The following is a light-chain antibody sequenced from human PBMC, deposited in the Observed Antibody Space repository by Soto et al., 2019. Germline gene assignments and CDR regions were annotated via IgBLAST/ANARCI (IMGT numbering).Light chain of an antibody. J-gene: IGKJ2*01. Sequence: EIVLTQSPGTLSLSPGERATLSCRASQSVSSTYLAWYQQKPGQAPRLLIYGASSRATGIPDRFSGSGSGTDLTLTISRLEPEDFAVYYCQRYDISPFPFGQGTKLEI. CDR3: QRYDISPFP. CDR2: GAS. CDR1: QSVSSTY. V-gene: IGKV3-20*01.